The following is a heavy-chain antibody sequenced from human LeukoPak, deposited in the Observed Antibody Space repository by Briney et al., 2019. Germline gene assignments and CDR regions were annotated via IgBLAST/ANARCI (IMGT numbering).Heavy chain of an antibody. CDR2: ISSSSSYI. CDR1: GFTFSSYS. D-gene: IGHD2-2*01. Sequence: GGSLRLSCAASGFTFSSYSMNWVRQAPGKGLEWVSSISSSSSYIYYADSVKGRFTISRDNAKNSLYLQMNSLRAEDTAVYYFARDCSSTSCYDGAFDIWGQGTMVTVSS. J-gene: IGHJ3*02. V-gene: IGHV3-21*01. CDR3: ARDCSSTSCYDGAFDI.